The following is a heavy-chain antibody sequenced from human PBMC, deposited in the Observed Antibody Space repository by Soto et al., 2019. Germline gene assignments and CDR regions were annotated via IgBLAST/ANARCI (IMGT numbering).Heavy chain of an antibody. Sequence: QVQLVQSGPEVKKPGASVKVSCKTSGYTFTSNGISGVRQAPGQGLEWMGWITTDKGKTTYAQKFQGRVTMTTDTSTSTAYMELRSLRSDDTAVYYCATRSPAFDYWGQVTLVTVSS. CDR1: GYTFTSNG. CDR3: ATRSPAFDY. CDR2: ITTDKGKT. V-gene: IGHV1-18*01. J-gene: IGHJ4*02.